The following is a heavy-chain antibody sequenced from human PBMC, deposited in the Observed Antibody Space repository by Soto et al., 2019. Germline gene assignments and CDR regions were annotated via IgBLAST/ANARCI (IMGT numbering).Heavy chain of an antibody. J-gene: IGHJ5*02. V-gene: IGHV3-30-3*01. CDR3: ARDSDMVYAISGWFDP. D-gene: IGHD2-8*01. Sequence: RSLRLSCAASGFTFSSYAMHWVRQAPGKGLEWVAVISYDGSNKYYADSVKGRFTFSRDNSKNTLYLQMNSLRAEDTAVYYCARDSDMVYAISGWFDPWGQGTLVTVSS. CDR1: GFTFSSYA. CDR2: ISYDGSNK.